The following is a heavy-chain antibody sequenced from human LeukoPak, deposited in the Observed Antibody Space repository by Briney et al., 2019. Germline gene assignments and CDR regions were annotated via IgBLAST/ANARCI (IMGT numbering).Heavy chain of an antibody. CDR1: GDSVSSNSAA. Sequence: SQTLSLTCAISGDSVSSNSAAWNWIRQSPSRGLEWLGRTYYRSKWYNEYAVSVKSRITINPDTSKNQFSLQLNSVTPEDTAVHHCATGYGVNYGTYYFDYWGQGTLVTVSS. CDR2: TYYRSKWYN. CDR3: ATGYGVNYGTYYFDY. D-gene: IGHD1-14*01. V-gene: IGHV6-1*01. J-gene: IGHJ4*02.